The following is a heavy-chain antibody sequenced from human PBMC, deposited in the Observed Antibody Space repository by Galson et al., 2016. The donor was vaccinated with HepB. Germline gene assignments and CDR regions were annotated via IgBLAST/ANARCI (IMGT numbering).Heavy chain of an antibody. CDR2: ISSSGTTI. D-gene: IGHD3-9*01. Sequence: SLRLSCAASGLTFSRYEMNWVRQAPGKGLEWVSYISSSGTTIYYADSVKGRFTISRDNAKNSLYLQMNSLRAEDRAVYYCAREPVRLDDLLTGPPKNPDYGGQGTLVTVSS. CDR3: AREPVRLDDLLTGPPKNPDY. J-gene: IGHJ4*02. V-gene: IGHV3-48*03. CDR1: GLTFSRYE.